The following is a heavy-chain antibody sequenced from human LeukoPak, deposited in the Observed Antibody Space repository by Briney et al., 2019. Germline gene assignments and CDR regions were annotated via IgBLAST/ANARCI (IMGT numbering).Heavy chain of an antibody. CDR2: FDPEDGET. Sequence: ASVKVSCKVSGYTLTELSMHWVRQAPGKGLEWMGGFDPEDGETIYAQKFQGRVTMTEDTSTDTAYMELSSLRSEDTAVYYCATDRHSVNSSGWTLDYWGQGTLVTVSS. CDR1: GYTLTELS. V-gene: IGHV1-24*01. J-gene: IGHJ4*02. D-gene: IGHD6-19*01. CDR3: ATDRHSVNSSGWTLDY.